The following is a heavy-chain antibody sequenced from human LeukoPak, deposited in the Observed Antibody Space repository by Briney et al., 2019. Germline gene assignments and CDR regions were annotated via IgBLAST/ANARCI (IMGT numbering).Heavy chain of an antibody. CDR3: ARHGSSWTFDY. J-gene: IGHJ4*02. D-gene: IGHD6-13*01. CDR1: GGSISSYY. CDR2: IYYSGNT. V-gene: IGHV4-59*08. Sequence: PSETLSLTCIVSGGSISSYYWSWIRQPPGKGLEWIGYIYYSGNTIYNPSLNSRVTISIDTSKNQSSLKLSSVAAADTAVYYCARHGSSWTFDYWGQGTLVTVSS.